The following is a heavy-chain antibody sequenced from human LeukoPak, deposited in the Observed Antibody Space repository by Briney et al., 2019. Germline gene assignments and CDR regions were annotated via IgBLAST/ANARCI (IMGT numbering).Heavy chain of an antibody. Sequence: GGSLRLSCAASEFSVGSNYMTWVRQAPGKGLEWVSSIPRNGGSTYYADSVKGRFTISRDNSKNTLYVQMNSLRVDDTAVYYCAKAPRFGDHAAEYFYYYMDVWGKGTTVTVSS. CDR1: EFSVGSNY. J-gene: IGHJ6*03. CDR2: IPRNGGST. CDR3: AKAPRFGDHAAEYFYYYMDV. D-gene: IGHD3-16*01. V-gene: IGHV3-23*01.